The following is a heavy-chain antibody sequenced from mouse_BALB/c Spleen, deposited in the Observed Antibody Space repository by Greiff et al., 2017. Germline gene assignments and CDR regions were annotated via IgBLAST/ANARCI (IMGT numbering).Heavy chain of an antibody. CDR2: IWGDGST. CDR1: GFSLTGYG. J-gene: IGHJ3*01. V-gene: IGHV2-6-7*01. Sequence: QVQLKESGPGLVAPSQSLSITCTVSGFSLTGYGVNWVRQPPGKGLEWLGMIWGDGSTDYNSALKSRLSISKDNSKSQVFLKMNSLQTDDTARYYCARNPSYGSSSWFAYWGQGTLVTVSA. D-gene: IGHD1-1*01. CDR3: ARNPSYGSSSWFAY.